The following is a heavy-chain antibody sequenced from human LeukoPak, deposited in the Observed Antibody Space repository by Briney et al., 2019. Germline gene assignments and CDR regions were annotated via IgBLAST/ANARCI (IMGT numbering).Heavy chain of an antibody. J-gene: IGHJ4*02. Sequence: GGSLRLSCAASGFTFSSYAMHWVRQAPGKGLEWVAVISYDGSNKYYADSVKGRFTISRDNSKNTLYLQMNSLRAEDTAVYYCARSPGGKNYFDYWGQGTLVTVSS. V-gene: IGHV3-30-3*01. CDR2: ISYDGSNK. CDR1: GFTFSSYA. CDR3: ARSPGGKNYFDY. D-gene: IGHD3-16*01.